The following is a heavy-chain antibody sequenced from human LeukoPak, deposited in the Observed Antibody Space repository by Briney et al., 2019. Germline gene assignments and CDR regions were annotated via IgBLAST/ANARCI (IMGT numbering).Heavy chain of an antibody. J-gene: IGHJ4*02. CDR3: ARDQQLAYFDY. V-gene: IGHV4-59*12. Sequence: PSETLSLTCTVSGGSISSYYWSWIRQPPGKGLEWIGYIYYSGSTNYNPSLKSRVTISVDTSKNQFSLKLSSVTAADTAVYYCARDQQLAYFDYWGQGTLVTVSS. CDR2: IYYSGST. CDR1: GGSISSYY. D-gene: IGHD6-13*01.